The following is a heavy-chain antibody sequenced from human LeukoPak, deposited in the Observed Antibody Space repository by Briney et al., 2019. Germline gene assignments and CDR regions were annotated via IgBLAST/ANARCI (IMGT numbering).Heavy chain of an antibody. Sequence: SETLSLTCAVYGGSFSGYYWSWIRQPPGKGLEWIGEINHSGSTNYNPSLKSRVTISVDTSKNQFSLKLSSVTAADTAVYYCASTPLVATWYWGQGTLVTVSS. CDR1: GGSFSGYY. CDR2: INHSGST. CDR3: ASTPLVATWY. J-gene: IGHJ4*02. V-gene: IGHV4-34*01. D-gene: IGHD5-12*01.